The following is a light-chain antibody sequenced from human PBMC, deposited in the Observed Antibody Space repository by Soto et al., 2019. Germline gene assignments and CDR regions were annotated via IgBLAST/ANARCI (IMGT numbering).Light chain of an antibody. CDR3: QQYHSYYPWT. Sequence: DIQMTQSPSTLSASVGDRLTITCRASQSISSWVAWYQQKPGKPPKLLIYDASSLESGVPSRFSSRGSGTAFSLTLTSLQPDDSATYYCQQYHSYYPWTFGQGTKVEIE. J-gene: IGKJ1*01. V-gene: IGKV1-5*01. CDR2: DAS. CDR1: QSISSW.